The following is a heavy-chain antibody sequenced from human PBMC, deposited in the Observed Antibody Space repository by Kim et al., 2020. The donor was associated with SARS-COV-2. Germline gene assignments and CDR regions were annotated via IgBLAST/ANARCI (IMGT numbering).Heavy chain of an antibody. J-gene: IGHJ4*02. CDR2: IRYAGSNK. CDR1: GFTFSVYG. Sequence: GGSLSLSCAASGFTFSVYGMHWVRQAPGKGLEWVAVIRYAGSNKYYADSVKGRFTISRDNSKNMLFLQMKSLRAEDTAVYYCANFESWGQGTLVTVSS. CDR3: ANFES. V-gene: IGHV3-33*06.